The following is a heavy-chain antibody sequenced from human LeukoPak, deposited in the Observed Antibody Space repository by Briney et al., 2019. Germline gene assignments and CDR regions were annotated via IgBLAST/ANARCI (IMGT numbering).Heavy chain of an antibody. J-gene: IGHJ4*01. CDR1: GFTFSNYS. CDR2: ISSTGGST. Sequence: GGSLRLSCAASGFTFSNYSMNWVRQAPGKGLEWVSGISSTGGSTFYADSVKGRFTISRDNTNKTLFLQMGSLRAEDTALYYCATDIGDSFGXSKDYXXXGTLVTVS. CDR3: ATDIGDSFGXSKDY. V-gene: IGHV3-23*01. D-gene: IGHD2-15*01.